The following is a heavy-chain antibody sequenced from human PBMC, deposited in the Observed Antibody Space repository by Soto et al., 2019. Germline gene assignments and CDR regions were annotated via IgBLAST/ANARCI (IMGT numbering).Heavy chain of an antibody. Sequence: QVQLQQWGAGLLKPSETLSLTCAVSGGSFSGYYWSWIRQPPGKGLEWIGEMNDSGNTKYNASLESRVAISVDTSKRHFPLTMTAVTAADTAVYYCASPRWNYIYWGQGTLVAVSS. CDR3: ASPRWNYIY. J-gene: IGHJ4*02. D-gene: IGHD1-7*01. CDR2: MNDSGNT. V-gene: IGHV4-34*01. CDR1: GGSFSGYY.